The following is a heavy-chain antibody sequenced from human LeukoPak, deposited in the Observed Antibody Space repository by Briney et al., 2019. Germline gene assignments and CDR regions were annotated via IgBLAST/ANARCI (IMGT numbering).Heavy chain of an antibody. CDR3: ARGGQYSFY. CDR2: IKQDGSDK. J-gene: IGHJ4*02. CDR1: GFTFSSYW. D-gene: IGHD5-18*01. V-gene: IGHV3-7*01. Sequence: GGSLRLSCAASGFTFSSYWVNWVRQAPGKGLEWVANIKQDGSDKYYVDSVKGRFTISRDDSKNSLYLQMNSLRAEDTAVYYCARGGQYSFYWGQGTLVTVSS.